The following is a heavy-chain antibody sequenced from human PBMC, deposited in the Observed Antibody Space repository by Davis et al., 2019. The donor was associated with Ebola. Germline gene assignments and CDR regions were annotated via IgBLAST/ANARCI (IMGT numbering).Heavy chain of an antibody. D-gene: IGHD1-26*01. CDR3: ARGSSNCFEI. J-gene: IGHJ3*02. V-gene: IGHV6-1*01. CDR2: TFYRSRWYY. Sequence: HSQTLSLTCAISGDSVSSNSVGWNWIRQSPSRGLEWLAATFYRSRWYYTYAASLTGRITINPDTSKNQFSLQLNSVTPDDTAVYYCARGSSNCFEIWGQGTIVTVPS. CDR1: GDSVSSNSVG.